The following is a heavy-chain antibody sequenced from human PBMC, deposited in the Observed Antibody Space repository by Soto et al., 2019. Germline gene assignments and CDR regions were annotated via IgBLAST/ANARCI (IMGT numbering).Heavy chain of an antibody. CDR3: ATGRITMIVVGYLAFDI. V-gene: IGHV1-24*01. CDR2: FDPEDGET. CDR1: GYTLTELS. Sequence: GASVKVSYKVSGYTLTELSMHWVRQAPGKGLEWMGGFDPEDGETIYAQKFQGRVAMTEDTSTDTAYMELSSLRSEDTAVYYCATGRITMIVVGYLAFDIWGQGTMVTVSS. J-gene: IGHJ3*02. D-gene: IGHD3-22*01.